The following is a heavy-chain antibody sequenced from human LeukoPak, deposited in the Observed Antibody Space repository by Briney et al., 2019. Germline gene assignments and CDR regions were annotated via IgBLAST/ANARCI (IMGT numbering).Heavy chain of an antibody. V-gene: IGHV1-2*02. CDR1: GYTFTGYY. D-gene: IGHD2-2*01. Sequence: AAVKVSCKASGYTFTGYYMHWVRQAPGQGLEWMGWINPNSGGTNYAQKFQGRVTMTRDTSISTAYMELSRLRSDDTAVYYCARDHCSSTSCRNVGHWFDPWGQGTLVTVSS. CDR3: ARDHCSSTSCRNVGHWFDP. CDR2: INPNSGGT. J-gene: IGHJ5*02.